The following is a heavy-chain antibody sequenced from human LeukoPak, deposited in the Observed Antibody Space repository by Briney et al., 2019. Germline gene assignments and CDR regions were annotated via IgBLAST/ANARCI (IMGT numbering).Heavy chain of an antibody. Sequence: SVKVSCKASGGTFSSYAISWVRQAPGQGLEWMGRIIPILGIANYAQKFQGRVTITADKSTSTAYMELSSLRSEDTAVYYCARDPVDYDFWSGYYGAQTQFDPWGQGTLVTVSS. CDR3: ARDPVDYDFWSGYYGAQTQFDP. V-gene: IGHV1-69*04. CDR2: IIPILGIA. D-gene: IGHD3-3*01. CDR1: GGTFSSYA. J-gene: IGHJ5*02.